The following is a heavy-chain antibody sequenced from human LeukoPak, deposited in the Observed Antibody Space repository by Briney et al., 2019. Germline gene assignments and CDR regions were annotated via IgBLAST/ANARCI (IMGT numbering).Heavy chain of an antibody. Sequence: GGSLRLSRAASGFTFSSYEMNWVRQAPGKGLEWVSYISSSGSTIYYADSVKGRFTISRDNAKNSLYLQMNSLRAEDTAVYYCAREGYSYGYDYWGQGTLVTVSS. J-gene: IGHJ4*02. V-gene: IGHV3-48*03. CDR1: GFTFSSYE. CDR3: AREGYSYGYDY. D-gene: IGHD5-18*01. CDR2: ISSSGSTI.